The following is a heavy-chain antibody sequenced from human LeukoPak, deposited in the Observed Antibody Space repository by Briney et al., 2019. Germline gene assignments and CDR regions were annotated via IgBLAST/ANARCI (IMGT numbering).Heavy chain of an antibody. Sequence: PSETLSLTCTVSGGSISSYYWSWIRQPPGKGLEWIGYIYYSGSTNYNPSLKSRVTISVDTSKNQFSLKLSSVTAADTAVYYYARALYGGDAFDIWGQGTMVTVSS. V-gene: IGHV4-59*01. D-gene: IGHD3-3*01. CDR3: ARALYGGDAFDI. CDR1: GGSISSYY. J-gene: IGHJ3*02. CDR2: IYYSGST.